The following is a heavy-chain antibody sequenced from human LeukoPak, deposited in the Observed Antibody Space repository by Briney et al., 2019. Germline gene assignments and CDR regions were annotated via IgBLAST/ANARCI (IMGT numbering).Heavy chain of an antibody. CDR3: ARLMGTVTTYDY. V-gene: IGHV3-7*01. J-gene: IGHJ4*02. CDR2: ITPDESGD. CDR1: GFTFSNHW. Sequence: GGSLRLSCAASGFTFSNHWMSWVRQAPGKGLEWVASITPDESGDYYMDSVKGRFTISRDNAENSLYLQMNSLGAEDTAVYYCARLMGTVTTYDYWGQGTLVTVSS. D-gene: IGHD1-7*01.